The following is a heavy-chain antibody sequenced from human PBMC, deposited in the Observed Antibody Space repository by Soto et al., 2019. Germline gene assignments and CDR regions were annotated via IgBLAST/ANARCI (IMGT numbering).Heavy chain of an antibody. J-gene: IGHJ4*02. D-gene: IGHD5-18*01. Sequence: SETLSLTRSVSGGSFSGYYWSWIRQPPGKGLEWIGEINYSGSTSYNPSLKSRVTVSVDSSKNQFSLNLNSVSAADTAIYFCARDANGYKYGSYFDYWGQGALVTVSS. V-gene: IGHV4-34*01. CDR1: GGSFSGYY. CDR2: INYSGST. CDR3: ARDANGYKYGSYFDY.